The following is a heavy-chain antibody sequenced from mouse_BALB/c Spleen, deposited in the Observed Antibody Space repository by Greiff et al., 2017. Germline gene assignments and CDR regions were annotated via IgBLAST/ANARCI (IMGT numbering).Heavy chain of an antibody. V-gene: IGHV5-12-1*01. J-gene: IGHJ1*01. CDR2: ISSGGGST. CDR3: ARLITTVVGYFDV. D-gene: IGHD1-1*01. Sequence: EVNVVESGGGLVKPGGSLKLSCAASGFAFSSYDMSWVRQTPEKRLEWVAYISSGGGSTYYPDTVKGRFTISRDNAKNTLYLQMSSLKSEDTAMYYCARLITTVVGYFDVWGAGTTVTVSS. CDR1: GFAFSSYD.